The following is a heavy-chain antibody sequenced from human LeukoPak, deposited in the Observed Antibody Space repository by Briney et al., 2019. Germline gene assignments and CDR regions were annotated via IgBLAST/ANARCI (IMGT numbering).Heavy chain of an antibody. CDR2: IKQGGSEK. V-gene: IGHV3-7*01. Sequence: PGGTLRLSCAASGFTMSSYWMSWVRQAPGKGLEWVANIKQGGSEKDYVDSVKGRFTISRDNAKNSLYLQMNSLRAEDTAVYYCARDLVGCSSTSCYRYFDYWGQGTLVTVSS. CDR1: GFTMSSYW. CDR3: ARDLVGCSSTSCYRYFDY. J-gene: IGHJ4*02. D-gene: IGHD2-2*01.